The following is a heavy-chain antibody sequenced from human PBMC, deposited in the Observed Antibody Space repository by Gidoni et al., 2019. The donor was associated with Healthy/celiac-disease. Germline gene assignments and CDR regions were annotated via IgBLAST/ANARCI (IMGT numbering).Heavy chain of an antibody. V-gene: IGHV4-30-4*01. CDR3: ARAPILGYCSGGSCPVDY. CDR2: IYYSGST. Sequence: LEWIGYIYYSGSTYYNPSLKSRVTISVDTSKNQFSLTLSSVTAADTAVYYCARAPILGYCSGGSCPVDYWGQGTLVTVSS. J-gene: IGHJ4*02. D-gene: IGHD2-15*01.